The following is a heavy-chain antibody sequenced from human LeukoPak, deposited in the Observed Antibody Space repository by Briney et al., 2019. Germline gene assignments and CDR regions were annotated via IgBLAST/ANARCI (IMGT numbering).Heavy chain of an antibody. V-gene: IGHV3-23*01. CDR2: ISGSGGST. J-gene: IGHJ3*02. CDR3: AKDPNGDYIGAFDI. CDR1: KFNFHNYG. Sequence: GGSLRLSCTTPKFNFHNYGLTWVRQAPGKELEWVSSISGSGGSTQYAASVQGRFTISRDNSKNTLYLQMNSLRAEDTAVYFCAKDPNGDYIGAFDIWGQGTMVTVSS. D-gene: IGHD4-17*01.